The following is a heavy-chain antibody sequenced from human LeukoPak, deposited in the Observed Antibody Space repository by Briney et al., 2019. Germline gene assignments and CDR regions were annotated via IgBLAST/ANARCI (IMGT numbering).Heavy chain of an antibody. CDR2: ISSSSGYI. D-gene: IGHD5-12*01. CDR3: ARGYSGLYRLIDY. Sequence: GGSLRLSCAVSGFTFSSYSLNWVRRSPGRGLEWVSSISSSSGYIYYADSVKGRFTISRDNAKNSLYLQMNSLRAEDTAVYYCARGYSGLYRLIDYWGQGTLVTVSS. V-gene: IGHV3-21*01. J-gene: IGHJ4*02. CDR1: GFTFSSYS.